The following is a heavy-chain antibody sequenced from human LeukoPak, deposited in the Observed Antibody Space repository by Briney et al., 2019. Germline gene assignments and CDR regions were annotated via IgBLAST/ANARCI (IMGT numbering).Heavy chain of an antibody. V-gene: IGHV4-31*03. CDR3: ARVGPYIRQQLVY. J-gene: IGHJ4*02. CDR2: IYYSGST. Sequence: SETLSLTCTVSGGSISSGGYYWSWIRQHPGKGLEWIGYIYYSGSTYYNPSLKGRVTISVDTSKNQFSLKLSSVTAADTAVYYCARVGPYIRQQLVYWGQGTLVTVSS. D-gene: IGHD6-13*01. CDR1: GGSISSGGYY.